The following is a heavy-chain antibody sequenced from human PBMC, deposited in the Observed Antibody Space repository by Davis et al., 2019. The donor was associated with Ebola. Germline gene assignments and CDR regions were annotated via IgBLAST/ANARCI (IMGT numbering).Heavy chain of an antibody. D-gene: IGHD6-19*01. Sequence: GESLKISCAASGFIFRNYVMSWVRQAPGKGLEWVSSISSSSSYIYYADSVKGRFTISRDNSKNTLYLQMNSLRVEDTAVYYCAKGGSGWPSDYSYGMGVWGKGTTVTVSS. V-gene: IGHV3-23*01. CDR3: AKGGSGWPSDYSYGMGV. CDR1: GFIFRNYV. J-gene: IGHJ6*04. CDR2: ISSSSSYI.